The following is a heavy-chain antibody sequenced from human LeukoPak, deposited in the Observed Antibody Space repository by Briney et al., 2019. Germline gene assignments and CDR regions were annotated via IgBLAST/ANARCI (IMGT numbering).Heavy chain of an antibody. CDR3: ARGIPIPVTHPIDY. D-gene: IGHD2-21*01. Sequence: PGGSLRLSCAASGFTFTSYGMHWVRQAPGKGLEGVAMIWYDGSHKKYADSVEGRFSISRDTSKNTLYLQMNSLRADDTAVYYCARGIPIPVTHPIDYWGQGSLVTVSS. J-gene: IGHJ4*02. CDR1: GFTFTSYG. CDR2: IWYDGSHK. V-gene: IGHV3-33*08.